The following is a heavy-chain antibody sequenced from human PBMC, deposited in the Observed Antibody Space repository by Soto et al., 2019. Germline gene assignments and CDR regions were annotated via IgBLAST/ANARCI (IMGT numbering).Heavy chain of an antibody. CDR1: GFTFSSYS. D-gene: IGHD3-3*01. J-gene: IGHJ6*02. Sequence: GGSLRLSCAASGFTFSSYSMNWVRQAPGKGLEWVSSISSSSSYIYYADSVKGRFTISRDNAKNSLYLQMNSLRAEDTAVYYCARAAPYYDFWSGYYQNYYYYGMDVWGQGTTVT. CDR2: ISSSSSYI. V-gene: IGHV3-21*01. CDR3: ARAAPYYDFWSGYYQNYYYYGMDV.